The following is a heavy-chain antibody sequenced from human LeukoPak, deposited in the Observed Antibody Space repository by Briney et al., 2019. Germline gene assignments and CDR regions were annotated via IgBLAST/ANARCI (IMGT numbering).Heavy chain of an antibody. CDR2: IKSKTDDATT. CDR3: TTASKRQHFDY. V-gene: IGHV3-15*01. J-gene: IGHJ4*02. Sequence: GGSLRLSCAASGFTFNNTWMTWVRQAPGKGLEWVGRIKSKTDDATTDFAAPVKGRFTISRDDSRNTVYLQMNSLKTEDTAVYYCTTASKRQHFDYWGQGTLVTVSS. CDR1: GFTFNNTW.